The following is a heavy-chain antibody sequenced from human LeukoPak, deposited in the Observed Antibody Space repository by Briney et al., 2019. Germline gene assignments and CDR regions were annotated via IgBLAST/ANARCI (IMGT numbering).Heavy chain of an antibody. CDR1: GFTFTTYW. CDR3: ARDAVDTANAV. CDR2: INSDGSIT. J-gene: IGHJ6*02. D-gene: IGHD5-18*01. Sequence: GGSLRLSCAASGFTFTTYWMHWVRQAPGRGLVWVSHINSDGSITSYADSVKGRFTISRDNAKNTLYLQMNSLRAEDTAVYYCARDAVDTANAVWGQGITVTVSS. V-gene: IGHV3-74*01.